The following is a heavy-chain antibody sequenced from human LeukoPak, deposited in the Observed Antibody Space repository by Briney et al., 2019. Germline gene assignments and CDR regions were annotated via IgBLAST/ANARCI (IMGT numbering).Heavy chain of an antibody. CDR1: GFSLSDTAVG. D-gene: IGHD6-19*01. CDR2: VYWNDDN. V-gene: IGHV2-5*01. J-gene: IGHJ4*02. Sequence: SGPTLVNPTQTLTLTCTFSGFSLSDTAVGVHWIRRPPGKALEWLALVYWNDDNKYSPSLRSRLTVTKDSSKNQVVLTMTNMDPVDTATYYCTRSSGWTTDFWGQGILVTVSS. CDR3: TRSSGWTTDF.